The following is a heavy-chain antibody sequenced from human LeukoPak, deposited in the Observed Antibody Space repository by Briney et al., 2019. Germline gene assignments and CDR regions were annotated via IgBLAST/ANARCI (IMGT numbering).Heavy chain of an antibody. Sequence: GGSLRLSCAASGFTFSSYWMHWVRQAPGKGLVWVSRINSDGSSTSYADSVKGRFTISRDNAKNSLYLQMNSLRAEDTAVYYCARDPVYGVLDYWGQGTLVTVSS. J-gene: IGHJ4*02. V-gene: IGHV3-74*01. CDR3: ARDPVYGVLDY. CDR2: INSDGSST. D-gene: IGHD4-17*01. CDR1: GFTFSSYW.